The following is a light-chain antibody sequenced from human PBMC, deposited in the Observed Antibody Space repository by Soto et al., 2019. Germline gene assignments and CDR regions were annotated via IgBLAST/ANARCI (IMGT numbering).Light chain of an antibody. CDR1: QSFSNS. CDR2: DVS. V-gene: IGKV3-11*01. CDR3: HQRYNWPRVT. J-gene: IGKJ5*01. Sequence: EIVLTQSPATLSLSPGERVTLSCMSSQSFSNSLAWYQQKPGQPPRLLIYDVSNRATGIPARFSGSGSGTDFTLTITSLEPEDFAVYFCHQRYNWPRVTFGQGTRLEIK.